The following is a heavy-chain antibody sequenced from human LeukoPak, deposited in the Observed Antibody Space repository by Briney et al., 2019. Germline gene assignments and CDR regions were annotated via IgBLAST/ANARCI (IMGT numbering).Heavy chain of an antibody. CDR1: GFTFSDYY. CDR3: ARSGYSSSCSDY. CDR2: ISTTGSNK. D-gene: IGHD6-13*01. V-gene: IGHV3-11*04. J-gene: IGHJ4*02. Sequence: GGSLRLSCAASGFTFSDYYMSWIRQAPGKGLEWVSYISTTGSNKYYADSVKGRFTISRDNAKNSLYLQMNSLRAEDTAVYYCARSGYSSSCSDYWGQGTLVTVSS.